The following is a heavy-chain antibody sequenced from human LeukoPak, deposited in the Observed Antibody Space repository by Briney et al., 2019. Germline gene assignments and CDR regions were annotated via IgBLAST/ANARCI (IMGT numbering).Heavy chain of an antibody. J-gene: IGHJ3*02. D-gene: IGHD3-9*01. CDR2: ISGSGGSA. V-gene: IGHV3-23*01. CDR3: AKEAVLRYFDWLGVVSAFDI. CDR1: GFTFSSYA. Sequence: PGGSLRLSCAASGFTFSSYAMGWVRQAPGKGLEWVSAISGSGGSAYYADSVKGRFTISRDNSKNTLYLQMNSLRAEDTAVYYCAKEAVLRYFDWLGVVSAFDIWGQGTMVTVSS.